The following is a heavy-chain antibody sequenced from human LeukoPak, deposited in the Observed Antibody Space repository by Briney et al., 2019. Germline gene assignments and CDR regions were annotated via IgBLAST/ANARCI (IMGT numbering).Heavy chain of an antibody. CDR1: GGSFSGYY. Sequence: SETLSLTCAVYGGSFSGYYWSWIRQPPGKGLEWIGEINHSGSTNYNPSLKSRVTISVDTSKNQFSLKLSSMTAADTAVYYCARFIAAAGYYYYYGMDVWGQGTTVTVSS. CDR2: INHSGST. D-gene: IGHD6-13*01. J-gene: IGHJ6*02. V-gene: IGHV4-34*01. CDR3: ARFIAAAGYYYYYGMDV.